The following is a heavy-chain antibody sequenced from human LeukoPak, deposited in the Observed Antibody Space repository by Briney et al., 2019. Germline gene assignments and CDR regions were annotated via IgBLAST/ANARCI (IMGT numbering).Heavy chain of an antibody. CDR3: ARMSWLLQGGFDH. V-gene: IGHV6-1*01. D-gene: IGHD5-24*01. CDR1: GDSVSSNSAS. Sequence: PSQTLSLTCAIFGDSVSSNSASWNWIRQSPSRGLEWLGRTYYRSEWYIDYAVSVKGRMVINPDTSKNQFSLQLNSVTDEDTAIYYCARMSWLLQGGFDHWGQGTLVTVSS. J-gene: IGHJ4*02. CDR2: TYYRSEWYI.